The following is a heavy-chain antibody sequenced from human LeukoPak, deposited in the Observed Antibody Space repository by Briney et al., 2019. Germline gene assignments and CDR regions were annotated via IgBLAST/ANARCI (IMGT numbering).Heavy chain of an antibody. V-gene: IGHV3-48*03. CDR3: AKAYGSNGYFQLPIDC. D-gene: IGHD3-22*01. CDR2: ITGSVSII. Sequence: GGSLRLSCAASGFTISNYEMNWVRQAPGKGLEWVSYITGSVSIIYYADSVKGRFTISRDNAKKSLYLQLNSLRAEDTAVYYCAKAYGSNGYFQLPIDCWGQGTLVTVSS. CDR1: GFTISNYE. J-gene: IGHJ4*02.